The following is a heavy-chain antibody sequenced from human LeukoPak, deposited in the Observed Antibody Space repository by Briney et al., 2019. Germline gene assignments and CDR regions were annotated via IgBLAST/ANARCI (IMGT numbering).Heavy chain of an antibody. CDR2: INPSGGTT. D-gene: IGHD1-26*01. CDR3: ARSGGRRHDY. J-gene: IGHJ4*02. Sequence: ASVKVSCKASGYTFTNCYMHWVRQAPGQGLEWMGIINPSGGTTSDAQKFQGRLTMTRDTSTTTVYMELSSLRSDDTAVYYCARSGGRRHDYWGQGTLVTVSS. V-gene: IGHV1-46*01. CDR1: GYTFTNCY.